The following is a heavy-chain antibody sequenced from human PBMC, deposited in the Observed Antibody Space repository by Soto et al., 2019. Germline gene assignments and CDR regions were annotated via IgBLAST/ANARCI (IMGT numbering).Heavy chain of an antibody. J-gene: IGHJ4*02. CDR1: GGSISSGGYY. D-gene: IGHD6-6*01. Sequence: SETLSLTCTVSGGSISSGGYYWSWIRQHPGKGLEWIGYIYYSGSTYYNPSLKSRVTISVDTSKNQFSLKLSSVTAADTAVYYCARVRSSSSSVDYWGQGTLVTVSS. V-gene: IGHV4-31*03. CDR3: ARVRSSSSSVDY. CDR2: IYYSGST.